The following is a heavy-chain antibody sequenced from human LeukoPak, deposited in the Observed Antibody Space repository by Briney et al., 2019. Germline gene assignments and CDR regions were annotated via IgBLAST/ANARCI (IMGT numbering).Heavy chain of an antibody. CDR1: GFTFSSYW. CDR2: INSDGTIT. V-gene: IGHV3-74*01. Sequence: GALRLSCEASGFTFSSYWLHWVRQAPGEGLVWVSRINSDGTITTYADSVKGRFTISRGNAKNTLYLQMNSLRAEDTAMYYCARLNWVGTFDIWGQGTMVTVSS. D-gene: IGHD7-27*01. J-gene: IGHJ3*02. CDR3: ARLNWVGTFDI.